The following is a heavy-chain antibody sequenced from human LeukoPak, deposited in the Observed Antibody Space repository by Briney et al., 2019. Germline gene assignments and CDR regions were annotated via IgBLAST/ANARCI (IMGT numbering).Heavy chain of an antibody. CDR2: IDPSDSYT. J-gene: IGHJ4*02. V-gene: IGHV5-10-1*01. CDR1: GYSFTSYW. Sequence: GESLKISCKGSGYSFTSYWISWVRQMPGKGLEWMGRIDPSDSYTHYSPSFQGHVTISADKSISTAYLQWSSLKASDTAMSYCASHSREAVAGTGPPQPYFDYWGQGTLVTVSS. CDR3: ASHSREAVAGTGPPQPYFDY. D-gene: IGHD6-19*01.